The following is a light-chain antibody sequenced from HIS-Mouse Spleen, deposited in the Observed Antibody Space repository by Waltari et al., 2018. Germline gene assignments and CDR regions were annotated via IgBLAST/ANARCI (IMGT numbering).Light chain of an antibody. CDR3: AAWDDSLSGPV. V-gene: IGLV1-47*01. CDR1: SSNIGRNY. Sequence: QSVLTQPPSASGTPGQRVTISCSGSSSNIGRNYVYWYQQRPGTAPKLLIYRNNQRPSGVPDRFSGSKSGTAAPLAVSGLRSEDEADYYCAAWDDSLSGPVFGGGTKLTVL. CDR2: RNN. J-gene: IGLJ3*02.